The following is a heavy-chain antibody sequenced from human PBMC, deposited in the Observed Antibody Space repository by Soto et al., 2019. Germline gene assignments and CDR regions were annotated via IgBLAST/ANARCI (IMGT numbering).Heavy chain of an antibody. Sequence: GASVKVSCKASGYTFTSYAMHWVRQAPGQRLEWMGWINAGNGNTKYSQKFQGRVTLSRDTSINTAYLELSSLRFDDAAVYFCARERFQVISDGMDVWGQGTTVTVSS. CDR2: INAGNGNT. D-gene: IGHD2-21*01. CDR1: GYTFTSYA. V-gene: IGHV1-3*01. J-gene: IGHJ6*02. CDR3: ARERFQVISDGMDV.